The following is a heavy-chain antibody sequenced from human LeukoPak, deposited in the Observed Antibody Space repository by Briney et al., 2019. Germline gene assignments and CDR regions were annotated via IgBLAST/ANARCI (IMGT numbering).Heavy chain of an antibody. CDR2: INPNSGGT. D-gene: IGHD6-19*01. CDR3: ARDLYSSGWTDAFDI. CDR1: GYTFTGYY. V-gene: IGHV1-2*02. Sequence: ASVKVSCKASGYTFTGYYMYWVRQAPGQGLEWMGWINPNSGGTNYAQKFQGRVTMTRDTSINTAYMELSRLTSDDTAVYYCARDLYSSGWTDAFDIWGQGTMVTVSS. J-gene: IGHJ3*02.